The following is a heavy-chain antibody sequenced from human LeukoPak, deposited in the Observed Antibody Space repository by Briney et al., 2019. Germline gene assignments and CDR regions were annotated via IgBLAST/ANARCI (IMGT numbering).Heavy chain of an antibody. Sequence: PGGSLRLSCAASGFTFNTYSMSWVRQAPGKGLEWVSIISRASESIFYADSVKGRFTISRDNAKNSLYLQMNGLRAEDTAVYYCARYLVGASDYWGQGTLVTVSS. CDR2: ISRASESI. J-gene: IGHJ4*02. D-gene: IGHD1-26*01. CDR3: ARYLVGASDY. CDR1: GFTFNTYS. V-gene: IGHV3-21*01.